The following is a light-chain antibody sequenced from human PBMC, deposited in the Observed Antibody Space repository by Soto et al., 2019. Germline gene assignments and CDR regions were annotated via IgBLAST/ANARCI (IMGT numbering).Light chain of an antibody. Sequence: DIQMPQSPSALSASVGDRVTIPCRASQSISSWLAWYQQKPGKAPRLLIYDASYLERGVPSRFSGSGSGTEFTLTISDLQPDDLATYYCQQYNNFWTFGPGTKVDIK. CDR2: DAS. CDR3: QQYNNFWT. CDR1: QSISSW. J-gene: IGKJ1*01. V-gene: IGKV1-5*01.